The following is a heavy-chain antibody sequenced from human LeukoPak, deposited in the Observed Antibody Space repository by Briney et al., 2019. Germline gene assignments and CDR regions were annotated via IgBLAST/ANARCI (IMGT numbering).Heavy chain of an antibody. D-gene: IGHD6-19*01. J-gene: IGHJ4*02. V-gene: IGHV3-48*03. CDR2: ISSSGSTI. CDR1: GFIFSSYE. Sequence: GGSLRLSCAASGFIFSSYEMNWVRQAPGKGLEWVSHISSSGSTIDYADSVKGRFIISRDNAKNSLYLQMNSLRAEDTGVYYCAGTYSSGWNYFDFWGQGTLVTVSS. CDR3: AGTYSSGWNYFDF.